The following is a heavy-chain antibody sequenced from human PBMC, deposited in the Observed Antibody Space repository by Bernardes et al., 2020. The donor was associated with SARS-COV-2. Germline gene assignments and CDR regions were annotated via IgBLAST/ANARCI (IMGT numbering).Heavy chain of an antibody. J-gene: IGHJ6*02. Sequence: SVKVSCKVSGYTLTELSMHWVRQAPGKGLEWMGGFDPEDGETIYAQKFQGRVTMTEDTSTDTAYMELSSLRSEDTAVYYCATAPPIFGVVRNYYYYYGMDVWGQGTTVTVSS. D-gene: IGHD3-3*01. CDR1: GYTLTELS. CDR2: FDPEDGET. CDR3: ATAPPIFGVVRNYYYYYGMDV. V-gene: IGHV1-24*01.